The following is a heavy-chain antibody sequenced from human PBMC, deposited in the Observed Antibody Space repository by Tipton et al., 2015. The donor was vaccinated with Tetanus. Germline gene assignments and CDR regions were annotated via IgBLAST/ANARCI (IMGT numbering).Heavy chain of an antibody. CDR1: GGSMSTYY. CDR3: ARSKLLWFGESLSGFDS. Sequence: TLSLTCTVSGGSMSTYYWSWIRQPPGKGLEWIGYVYYTGSTDYNPSLKSRVTISVDTSKSQFSLRLTSVTAAGTAVYYCARSKLLWFGESLSGFDSWGQGTLVTVSA. V-gene: IGHV4-59*01. D-gene: IGHD3-10*01. CDR2: VYYTGST. J-gene: IGHJ4*02.